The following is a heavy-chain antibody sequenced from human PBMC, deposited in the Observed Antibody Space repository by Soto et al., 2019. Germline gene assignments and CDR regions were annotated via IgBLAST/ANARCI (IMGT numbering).Heavy chain of an antibody. J-gene: IGHJ4*02. Sequence: ASLKVSCKASGYAFTIYGISWVRQAPGQGLEWMGWISAYNGNTKYAQKLQGRVTMTTDTSTSTAYMELRSLRSDDTAVYYCAREPNYFDYWGQGTLVTVSS. CDR1: GYAFTIYG. CDR2: ISAYNGNT. CDR3: AREPNYFDY. V-gene: IGHV1-18*01.